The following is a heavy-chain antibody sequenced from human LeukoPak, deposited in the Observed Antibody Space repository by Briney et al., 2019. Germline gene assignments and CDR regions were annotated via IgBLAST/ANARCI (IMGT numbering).Heavy chain of an antibody. V-gene: IGHV4-59*01. CDR3: ARDFSGVAANWFDP. CDR2: IYYSGST. D-gene: IGHD3-3*01. J-gene: IGHJ5*02. CDR1: GGSISSYY. Sequence: PSETLSLTCFVSGGSISSYYWSWIRQPPGKGLEWIGYIYYSGSTNYNPSLKSRVTISVDASKNQFSLRLTSVTAADTAVYYCARDFSGVAANWFDPWGQGTLVTVSS.